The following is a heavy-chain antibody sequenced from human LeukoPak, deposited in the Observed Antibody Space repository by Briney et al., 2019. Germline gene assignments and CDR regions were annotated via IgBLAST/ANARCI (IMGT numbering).Heavy chain of an antibody. CDR2: ISYDGSNK. J-gene: IGHJ4*02. D-gene: IGHD6-6*01. V-gene: IGHV3-30*04. CDR3: ARDAGQLVLGY. Sequence: SGGSLRLSCAASGFTFSSYAMHWVRQAPGKGLEWVALISYDGSNKYYADSVKGRFTISRDNSKNTLYLQMNGLRAEDTAVYYCARDAGQLVLGYWGQGTLVTVSS. CDR1: GFTFSSYA.